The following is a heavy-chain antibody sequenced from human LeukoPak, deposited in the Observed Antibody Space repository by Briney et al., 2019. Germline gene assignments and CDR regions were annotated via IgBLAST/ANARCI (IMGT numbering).Heavy chain of an antibody. J-gene: IGHJ4*02. CDR2: IYSGGTT. CDR1: GFTFSDHY. D-gene: IGHD5-18*01. Sequence: GGSLRLSCEVSGFTFSDHYMSWVRQAPGKGLEWVSVIYSGGTTYYADSVKGRFTISRDNSKNTLHLQMNSLRAEDTAVYYCARDQYSYAHAAHWGQGTLVTVPS. CDR3: ARDQYSYAHAAH. V-gene: IGHV3-66*01.